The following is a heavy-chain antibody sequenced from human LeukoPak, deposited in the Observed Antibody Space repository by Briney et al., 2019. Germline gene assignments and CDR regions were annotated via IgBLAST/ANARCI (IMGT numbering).Heavy chain of an antibody. J-gene: IGHJ6*03. CDR1: GFTFSSYE. V-gene: IGHV3-7*01. Sequence: GGSLRLSCAASGFTFSSYEMNWVRQAPGKGLEWVANIKQDGSEKYYVDSVKGRFTISRDNAKNSLYLQMNSLRAEDTAVYYCARVSGYSVGINMDVWGKGTTVTVSS. CDR3: ARVSGYSVGINMDV. D-gene: IGHD5/OR15-5a*01. CDR2: IKQDGSEK.